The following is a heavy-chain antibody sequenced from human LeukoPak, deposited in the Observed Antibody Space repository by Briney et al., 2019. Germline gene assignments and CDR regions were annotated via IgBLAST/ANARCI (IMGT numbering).Heavy chain of an antibody. V-gene: IGHV3-15*01. Sequence: PGGSLRLSCAASGFSFTNAWMSWVRQAPGKGLEWVGRIKSKTDGETRDYAARVRGRFAISRDDSKNTLFLLMNSLKSDDTAVYFCITDPGDYEDFWGQGTLVTVSS. CDR3: ITDPGDYEDF. J-gene: IGHJ4*02. CDR2: IKSKTDGETR. D-gene: IGHD4-17*01. CDR1: GFSFTNAW.